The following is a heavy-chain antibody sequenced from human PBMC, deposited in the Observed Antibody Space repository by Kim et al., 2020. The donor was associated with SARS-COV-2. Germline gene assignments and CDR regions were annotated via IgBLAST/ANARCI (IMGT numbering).Heavy chain of an antibody. V-gene: IGHV3-23*01. CDR1: GFTFSSYA. J-gene: IGHJ5*02. CDR3: GPSPPHDFWSGYYKYNWFDP. CDR2: ISGSGGST. D-gene: IGHD3-3*01. Sequence: GGSLRLSCAASGFTFSSYAMSWVRQAPGKGLEWVSAISGSGGSTYYADSVKGRFTISRDNSKNTLYLQMNSLRAEDTAVYYCGPSPPHDFWSGYYKYNWFDPWGQGTLVTVSS.